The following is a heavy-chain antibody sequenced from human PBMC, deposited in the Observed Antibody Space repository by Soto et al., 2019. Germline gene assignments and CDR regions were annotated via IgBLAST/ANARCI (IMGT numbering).Heavy chain of an antibody. CDR3: AHSTTYSSGSPFHS. Sequence: QITLKESGPTLVKPTQTLTLTCIFSGFSLSTIGVSVGWIRQPPGNAPEWLALIYWDDDKSYSPSLKSRLTITKDTSKHQVVLTMTNVDPVDTATYYCAHSTTYSSGSPFHSWGQGTLVTVSS. CDR2: IYWDDDK. J-gene: IGHJ4*02. D-gene: IGHD3-10*01. CDR1: GFSLSTIGVS. V-gene: IGHV2-5*02.